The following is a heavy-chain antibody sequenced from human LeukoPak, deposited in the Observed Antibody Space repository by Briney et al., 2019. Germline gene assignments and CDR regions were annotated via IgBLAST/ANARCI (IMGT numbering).Heavy chain of an antibody. CDR1: GYTFTGYY. CDR3: AREVTIFGVATIYYYYYMDV. V-gene: IGHV1-2*02. Sequence: GASVKVSCKASGYTFTGYYMHWVRQAPGQGLEWMGWINPNSGGTNYAQKFQGRVTMTRDTSNSTAYMELSRLRSDDTAVYYCAREVTIFGVATIYYYYYMDVWGKGTTVTVSS. CDR2: INPNSGGT. D-gene: IGHD3-3*01. J-gene: IGHJ6*03.